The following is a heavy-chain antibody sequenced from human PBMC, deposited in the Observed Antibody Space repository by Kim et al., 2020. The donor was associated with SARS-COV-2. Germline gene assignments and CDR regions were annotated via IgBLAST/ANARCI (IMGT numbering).Heavy chain of an antibody. CDR3: ATYYDFWNEGTDAFDI. Sequence: GESLKISCKGSGYSFTSYWIGWVRQMPGKGLEWMGIIYPGDSDTRYSPSFQGQVTISADKSISTAYLQWSSLKASDTAMYYCATYYDFWNEGTDAFDIWGQGTMVTVSS. CDR2: IYPGDSDT. V-gene: IGHV5-51*01. CDR1: GYSFTSYW. D-gene: IGHD3-3*01. J-gene: IGHJ3*02.